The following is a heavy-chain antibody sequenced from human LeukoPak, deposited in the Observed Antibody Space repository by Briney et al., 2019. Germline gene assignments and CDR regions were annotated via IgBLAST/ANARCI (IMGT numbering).Heavy chain of an antibody. Sequence: NSSETLSLTCGVYGGSFSGHYWSWIRQPPGKGLEWIGEINRSGSTNYNPSLKSRATISVDTSKSQFSLKLSSVTAADTAVYYCASNLGYCSSTSCSSLDIWGQGTVVTVSS. CDR1: GGSFSGHY. J-gene: IGHJ3*02. CDR2: INRSGST. V-gene: IGHV4-34*01. D-gene: IGHD2-2*01. CDR3: ASNLGYCSSTSCSSLDI.